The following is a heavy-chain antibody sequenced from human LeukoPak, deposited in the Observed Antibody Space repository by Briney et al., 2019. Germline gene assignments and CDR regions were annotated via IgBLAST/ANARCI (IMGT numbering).Heavy chain of an antibody. CDR1: GYTFTNFG. D-gene: IGHD6-19*01. CDR2: ISVYNGDR. J-gene: IGHJ5*02. V-gene: IGHV1-18*01. CDR3: ARVWYSSGWYGGDWFDP. Sequence: ASVKVSCKASGYTFTNFGFSWVRQAPGQGLEWMGWISVYNGDRNFAQKLQGRVTMTTDTSTSTAYMELRSLRSDDTAVYYCARVWYSSGWYGGDWFDPWGQGTLVTVSS.